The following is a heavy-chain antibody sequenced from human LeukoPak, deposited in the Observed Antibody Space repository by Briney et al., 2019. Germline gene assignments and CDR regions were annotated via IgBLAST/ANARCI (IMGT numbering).Heavy chain of an antibody. CDR1: GYTFTGYY. V-gene: IGHV1-2*02. D-gene: IGHD3-10*01. Sequence: LVASVKVSCKASGYTFTGYYMHWVRQAPGQGLEWMGWISPNSGDTNYAQKFQGRVTMTRDTSISTAYMELSRLRSDDTAVYYCAKGGSGSYYDYHYMDVWGKGTTVTVSS. CDR2: ISPNSGDT. J-gene: IGHJ6*03. CDR3: AKGGSGSYYDYHYMDV.